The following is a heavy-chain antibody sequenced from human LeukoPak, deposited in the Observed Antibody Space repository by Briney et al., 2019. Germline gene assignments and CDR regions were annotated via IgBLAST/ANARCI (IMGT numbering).Heavy chain of an antibody. CDR3: AREGVAAAGSWFDP. J-gene: IGHJ5*02. Sequence: GGSLRLSCAASGFTFSRYSMNWVRQAPGKGLEWVSCISSSSSYIYYANSVKGRFTISRDNAKNSLYLQMNSLRAEDTAVYYCAREGVAAAGSWFDPWGQGTLVTVSS. D-gene: IGHD6-13*01. V-gene: IGHV3-21*01. CDR1: GFTFSRYS. CDR2: ISSSSSYI.